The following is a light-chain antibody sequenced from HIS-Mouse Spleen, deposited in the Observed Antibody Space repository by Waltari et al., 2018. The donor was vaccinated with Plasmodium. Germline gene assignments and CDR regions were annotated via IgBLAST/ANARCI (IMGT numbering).Light chain of an antibody. V-gene: IGKV3-20*01. CDR3: QQYGSSPIT. CDR1: QSVSSSY. CDR2: GAS. J-gene: IGKJ5*01. Sequence: EIVLTQPPATVSWSPGERATLSCRASQSVSSSYLAWYQQKPGQAPRLLFYGASSRATGIPDRFSGSGSGTDFTLTISRLEPEDFAVYYCQQYGSSPITVGQGTRLEIK.